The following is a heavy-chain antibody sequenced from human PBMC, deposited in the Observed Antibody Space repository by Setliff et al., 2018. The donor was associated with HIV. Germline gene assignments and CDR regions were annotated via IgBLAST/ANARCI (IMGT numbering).Heavy chain of an antibody. V-gene: IGHV3-74*01. D-gene: IGHD3-22*01. CDR3: ALVGGITVPPDGFDI. CDR1: GFTFNNYW. Sequence: PGGSLRLSCAASGFTFNNYWMNWVRQVPGKGLVWVARISPDGRRTTHADAVKGRFTISRDNAKNTLYLHMNSLRAEDTSVYHCALVGGITVPPDGFDIWGQGTMVTVSS. J-gene: IGHJ3*02. CDR2: ISPDGRRT.